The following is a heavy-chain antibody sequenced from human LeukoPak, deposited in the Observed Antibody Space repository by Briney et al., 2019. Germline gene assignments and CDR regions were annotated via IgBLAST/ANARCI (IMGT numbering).Heavy chain of an antibody. CDR3: ARGEAYYGSGSMPA. J-gene: IGHJ5*02. Sequence: PSETLSLTCAVYGGSFSGYYWSWIRQPPGKGLEWIGEINHSGSTNYNPSLKSRVTISVDTSKNQFSLKLSSVTAADTAVYYCARGEAYYGSGSMPAWGQGTLVTVSS. D-gene: IGHD3-10*01. CDR1: GGSFSGYY. V-gene: IGHV4-34*01. CDR2: INHSGST.